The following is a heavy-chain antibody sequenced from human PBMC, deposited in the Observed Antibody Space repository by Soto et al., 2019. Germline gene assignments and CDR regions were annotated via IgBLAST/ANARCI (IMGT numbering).Heavy chain of an antibody. CDR3: ARDHPLWGSSY. J-gene: IGHJ4*02. V-gene: IGHV3-7*01. Sequence: HPGGSLRLSCAASGFTLNSYWMSWVRQAPGKGLEWVANIKQDGSEKYYVDSVKGRFTISRDNAKNSLYLQMNSLRAEDTAVYYCARDHPLWGSSYWGQGTLVTVSS. D-gene: IGHD3-16*01. CDR2: IKQDGSEK. CDR1: GFTLNSYW.